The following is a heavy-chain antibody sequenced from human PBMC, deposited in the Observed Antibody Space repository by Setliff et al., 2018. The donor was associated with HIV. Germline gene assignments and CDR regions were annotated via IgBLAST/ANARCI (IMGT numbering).Heavy chain of an antibody. J-gene: IGHJ3*01. CDR2: ISSRNGDT. D-gene: IGHD3-3*01. CDR1: DYTFINYG. CDR3: ARDTFFWGGFDPFDV. V-gene: IGHV1-18*04. Sequence: ASVKVSCKASDYTFINYGIGWVRQAPGQGFEWMGWISSRNGDTKYAQKFQGRFTLTTDTSTTTAYMELRYLRSDDTAVYYCARDTFFWGGFDPFDVWGQGTVVTVSS.